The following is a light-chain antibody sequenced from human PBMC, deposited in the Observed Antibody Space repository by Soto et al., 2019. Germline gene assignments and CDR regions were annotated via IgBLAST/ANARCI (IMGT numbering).Light chain of an antibody. J-gene: IGKJ1*01. CDR1: QSVSRS. Sequence: QLTQSPSSLSASVGDRVIITCRASQSVSRSLNWYQQKAGQAPKLLIYAASTLHSGVPSRFSGSGSGTEFTLTISSLQSEDFAVYYCQQYDYWPRTFGQGTKVDNK. CDR2: AAS. CDR3: QQYDYWPRT. V-gene: IGKV1-39*01.